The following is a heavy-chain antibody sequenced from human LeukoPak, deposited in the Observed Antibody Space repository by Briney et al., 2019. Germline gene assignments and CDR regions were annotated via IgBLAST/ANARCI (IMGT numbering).Heavy chain of an antibody. D-gene: IGHD3-10*01. J-gene: IGHJ4*02. CDR1: GGSIRSHY. CDR3: SNGDYYGAGRAHY. CDR2: ILHSGSP. Sequence: SETLSLTCTVSGGSIRSHYWTWIRQPPGKGLEWIGYILHSGSPNYNPSLKSRLTISIDTSKNQFSLRLSSVTAADTAVYYCSNGDYYGAGRAHYWGQGILVTVSS. V-gene: IGHV4-59*11.